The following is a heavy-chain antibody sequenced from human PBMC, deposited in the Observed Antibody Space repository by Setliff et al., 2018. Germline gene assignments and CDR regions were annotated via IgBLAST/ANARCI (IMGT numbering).Heavy chain of an antibody. CDR3: ARQPRGIGYSDY. J-gene: IGHJ4*02. CDR1: GYSFATYW. CDR2: IYPSDSDT. Sequence: GESLKISCKGFGYSFATYWIGWVRQMPGKGLEWMGIIYPSDSDTRYNPSFQGRVTISADKSINTAYLQWSSLKASGTAMYYCARQPRGIGYSDYWGQGTLVTVSS. D-gene: IGHD3-3*01. V-gene: IGHV5-51*01.